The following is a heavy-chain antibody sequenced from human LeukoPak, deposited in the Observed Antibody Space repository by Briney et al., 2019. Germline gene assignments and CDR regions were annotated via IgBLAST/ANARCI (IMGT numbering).Heavy chain of an antibody. V-gene: IGHV1-18*01. CDR2: ISGYNGNT. Sequence: ASVKVSCKASGYTFINYGISWVRQAPGQGLEWMGWISGYNGNTNYTQELQGRVSMTTDTSTSTAYMELRSLRSDDTAVYYWARVRYYDFWSDPRWFDPWGQGTLVTVSS. J-gene: IGHJ5*02. CDR1: GYTFINYG. CDR3: ARVRYYDFWSDPRWFDP. D-gene: IGHD3-3*01.